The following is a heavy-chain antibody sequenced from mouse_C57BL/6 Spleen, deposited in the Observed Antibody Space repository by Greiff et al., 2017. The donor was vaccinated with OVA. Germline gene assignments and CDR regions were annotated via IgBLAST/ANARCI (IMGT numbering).Heavy chain of an antibody. CDR1: GFSFNTYA. D-gene: IGHD4-1*01. CDR2: IRSKSNNYAT. J-gene: IGHJ4*01. CDR3: VRPLGRDYYAMDY. V-gene: IGHV10-1*01. Sequence: EVMLVESGGGLVQPKGSLKLSCAASGFSFNTYAMNWVRQAPGKGLEWVARIRSKSNNYATYYADSVKDRFTISRDDSESMLYLQMNNLKTEDTAMYYCVRPLGRDYYAMDYWGQGTSVTVSS.